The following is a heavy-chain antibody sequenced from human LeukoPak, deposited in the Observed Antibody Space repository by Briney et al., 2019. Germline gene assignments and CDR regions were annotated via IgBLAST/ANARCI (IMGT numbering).Heavy chain of an antibody. D-gene: IGHD2-21*01. Sequence: PSETLSLTCAVYGGSFSGYYWSWIRQPPGKGLEWIGEINHSGSTNYNPSLKSRVTISVDTSKNQFSLKLSSVTAADTAVYYCARIQMWWGTAFDIWGQGTMVTVSS. V-gene: IGHV4-34*01. J-gene: IGHJ3*02. CDR2: INHSGST. CDR3: ARIQMWWGTAFDI. CDR1: GGSFSGYY.